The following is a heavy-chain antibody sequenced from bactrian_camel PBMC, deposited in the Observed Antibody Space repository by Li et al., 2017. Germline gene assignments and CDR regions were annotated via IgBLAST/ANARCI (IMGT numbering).Heavy chain of an antibody. CDR1: GSTGSRYY. CDR3: AAAAASSSAWYALSPSRYYY. D-gene: IGHD6*01. V-gene: IGHV3S1*01. J-gene: IGHJ4*01. CDR2: IQTGVGST. Sequence: HVQLVESGGGSVQAGGSLRLSCAASGSTGSRYYMAWFRQAPGKEREGVAFIQTGVGSTYVADSVKGRFTISQDNAKTTVYLQMNSLKPEDTAMYYCAAAAASSSAWYALSPSRYYYWGQGTQVTVS.